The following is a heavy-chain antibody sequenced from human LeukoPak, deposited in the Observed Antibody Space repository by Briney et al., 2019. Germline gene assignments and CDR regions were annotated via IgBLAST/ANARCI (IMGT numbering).Heavy chain of an antibody. J-gene: IGHJ5*02. CDR3: ARDQQGGTIFGVDTFDP. D-gene: IGHD3-3*01. CDR1: GGSHSSYY. CDR2: IYTSGST. V-gene: IGHV4-4*07. Sequence: PSETLSPTCTVSGGSHSSYYWSWIRQPAGKGLEWIGRIYTSGSTNYIPSLKSRVTMSVDTSKNQFSLKLSSVTAADTAVYYCARDQQGGTIFGVDTFDPWGQGTLVTVSS.